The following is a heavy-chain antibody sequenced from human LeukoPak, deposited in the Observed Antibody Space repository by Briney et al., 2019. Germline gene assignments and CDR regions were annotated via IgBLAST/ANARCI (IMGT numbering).Heavy chain of an antibody. CDR2: FDPEDGET. CDR3: ATGIMIPAGFDY. CDR1: GYTLTELS. V-gene: IGHV1-24*01. Sequence: ASVKVSCKVSGYTLTELSMHWVRQAPGKGLEWMGGFDPEDGETIYAQKFQGRVTMTEDTSTDTAYMELSSLRSEDTAVYYCATGIMIPAGFDYWGQGTLVTVSS. D-gene: IGHD3-16*01. J-gene: IGHJ4*02.